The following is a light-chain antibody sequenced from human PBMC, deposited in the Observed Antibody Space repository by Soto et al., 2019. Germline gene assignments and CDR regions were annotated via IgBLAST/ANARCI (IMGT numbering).Light chain of an antibody. V-gene: IGLV2-14*01. J-gene: IGLJ1*01. CDR3: SSYTSSSTLDV. CDR2: EVS. Sequence: QSARTQPASVSGSPGQSITISCTGASSDVGGYNYVSWYQQHPGKAPKLMIYEVSNRPSGVSNRFSGSKSGNTASLTISGLQAEDEADYYCSSYTSSSTLDVFGTGTKLTVL. CDR1: SSDVGGYNY.